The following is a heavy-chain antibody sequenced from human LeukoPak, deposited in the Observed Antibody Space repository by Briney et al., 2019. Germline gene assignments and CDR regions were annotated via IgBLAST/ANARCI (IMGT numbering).Heavy chain of an antibody. Sequence: GGSLRLSCAASGFIFSSYTMNWVRQAPGKGLEWVSYISGSSSTIYYADSVKGRFTISRDNSKNTLYLQMNSLRAEDTAVYYCAKDGTDYPYWGQGTLVTVSS. V-gene: IGHV3-48*01. J-gene: IGHJ4*02. CDR1: GFIFSSYT. CDR3: AKDGTDYPY. CDR2: ISGSSSTI. D-gene: IGHD1-1*01.